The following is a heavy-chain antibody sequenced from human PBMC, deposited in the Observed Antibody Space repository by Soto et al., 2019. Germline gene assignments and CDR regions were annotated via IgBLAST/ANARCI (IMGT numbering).Heavy chain of an antibody. CDR2: IHHRGNT. CDR1: GGSFSDFH. Sequence: QVQLQQWGAGLLKPSETLSLTCAVYGGSFSDFHWSWIRQPPGKGLEWIGEIHHRGNTNYNPSHRSRVTMSVDTSQNQFSLKMTSVTAADTAVYYCARTHYSMDVWDKGTTVTVSS. CDR3: ARTHYSMDV. J-gene: IGHJ6*03. V-gene: IGHV4-34*01.